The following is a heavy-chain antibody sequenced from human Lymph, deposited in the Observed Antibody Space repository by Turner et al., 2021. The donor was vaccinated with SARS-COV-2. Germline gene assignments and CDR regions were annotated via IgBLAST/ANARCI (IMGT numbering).Heavy chain of an antibody. D-gene: IGHD4-17*01. Sequence: EVQLVESGGGLVKPGGSRRRPGAAVVFTFSTYSMTWVRQAPGKGLAWISSISSSSSYIYYADSVKGRFTISRDDAKNSLYLQMNSLRAEDTAVYFCARDIPTTADYFDYWGQGTLVTVSS. CDR1: VFTFSTYS. J-gene: IGHJ4*02. CDR2: ISSSSSYI. CDR3: ARDIPTTADYFDY. V-gene: IGHV3-21*01.